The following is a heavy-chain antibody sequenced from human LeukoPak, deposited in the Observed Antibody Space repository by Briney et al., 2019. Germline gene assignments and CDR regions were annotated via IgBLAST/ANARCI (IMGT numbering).Heavy chain of an antibody. D-gene: IGHD5-18*01. CDR3: VRGWGGYSYGGWFDP. CDR1: GFTVSNNY. CDR2: IYSAGST. V-gene: IGHV3-66*01. Sequence: PGGSLRLSCGASGFTVSNNYMHWVRQTPGKGLEWVSVIYSAGSTYYADSVKGRFTVSRDKSKNTLFLQMNSLRAEDTAVYYCVRGWGGYSYGGWFDPWGQGTLVTVSS. J-gene: IGHJ5*02.